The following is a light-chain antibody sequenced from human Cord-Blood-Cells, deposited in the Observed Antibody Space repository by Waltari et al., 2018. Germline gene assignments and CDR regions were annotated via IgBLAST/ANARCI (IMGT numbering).Light chain of an antibody. Sequence: DIKITHSPFSLSASVGDRATLPCRASQSISSYLNWYQQKPGKAPKLLIYAASSLQSGVPSRFSGSGSGTDFTLTISSLQPEDFATYYCQQSYSTPKTFGQGTKVEIK. V-gene: IGKV1-39*01. CDR3: QQSYSTPKT. CDR1: QSISSY. J-gene: IGKJ1*01. CDR2: AAS.